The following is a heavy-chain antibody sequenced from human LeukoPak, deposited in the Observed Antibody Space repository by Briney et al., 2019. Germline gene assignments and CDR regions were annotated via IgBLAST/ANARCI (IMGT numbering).Heavy chain of an antibody. Sequence: PGGSLRLSCAASGFTFSSYSMNCVRQAPGKGLEWVSYISSNTIYYADSVRGRFTISRDNAKNSLYLQMNSLRAEDTAVYYCARDTAYAFDIWGQGTMVTVSS. V-gene: IGHV3-48*01. J-gene: IGHJ3*02. D-gene: IGHD5-18*01. CDR2: ISSNTI. CDR3: ARDTAYAFDI. CDR1: GFTFSSYS.